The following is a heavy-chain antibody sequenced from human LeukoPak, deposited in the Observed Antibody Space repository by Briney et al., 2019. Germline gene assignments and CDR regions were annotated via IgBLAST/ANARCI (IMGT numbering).Heavy chain of an antibody. CDR2: ISGSGEST. Sequence: PGGSLRLSCAASGFTFSSYAMSWVRQAPGKGLEWVSAISGSGESTYYADSVKGRFTISRDNSKNTLYLQMNSLRAEDTAVYYCAKDRYSSGWYPDYWGQGTLVIASS. V-gene: IGHV3-23*01. CDR1: GFTFSSYA. D-gene: IGHD6-19*01. CDR3: AKDRYSSGWYPDY. J-gene: IGHJ4*02.